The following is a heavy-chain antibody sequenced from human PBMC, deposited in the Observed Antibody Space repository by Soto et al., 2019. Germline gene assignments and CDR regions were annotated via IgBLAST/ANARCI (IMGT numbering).Heavy chain of an antibody. Sequence: PGGSLRLSCAASGFTFSSHAMSWVRQAPGKGLEWVSGITGNSDATHSADSVKGRFTISRDNSKNTLYLQMNSLRAEDTAVYYCAKDRSGYCISSNCYANDHWGQGTLVTVSS. V-gene: IGHV3-23*01. D-gene: IGHD2-2*03. CDR2: ITGNSDAT. CDR3: AKDRSGYCISSNCYANDH. J-gene: IGHJ5*02. CDR1: GFTFSSHA.